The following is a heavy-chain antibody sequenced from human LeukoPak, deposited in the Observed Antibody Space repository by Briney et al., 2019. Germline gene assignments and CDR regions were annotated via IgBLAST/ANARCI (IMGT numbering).Heavy chain of an antibody. D-gene: IGHD3-16*01. CDR2: IVPILGTA. J-gene: IGHJ3*01. CDR3: ARAGGTYTGFDV. Sequence: VASVKVSCKASGGTFSGYAISWVRQAPGQGLEWMGGIVPILGTANYAQKFQGRFTITAGESTGTSCMGLSVLRSEHTPLYSCARAGGTYTGFDVSGLGTLVTVS. V-gene: IGHV1-69*01. CDR1: GGTFSGYA.